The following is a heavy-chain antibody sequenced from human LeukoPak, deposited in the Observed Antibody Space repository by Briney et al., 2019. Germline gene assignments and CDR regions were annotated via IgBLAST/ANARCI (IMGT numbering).Heavy chain of an antibody. Sequence: ASVKVSCTSSGYTFTDYYMRWVRQAPGQGLEWMGWINPNSGGTNYAQKFQGRVTMTRDTSISTAYMELSRLRSDDTAVYYCAPGSDSGYYRVGTYFDYWGQGTLVTVSS. V-gene: IGHV1-2*02. D-gene: IGHD5-12*01. J-gene: IGHJ4*02. CDR1: GYTFTDYY. CDR2: INPNSGGT. CDR3: APGSDSGYYRVGTYFDY.